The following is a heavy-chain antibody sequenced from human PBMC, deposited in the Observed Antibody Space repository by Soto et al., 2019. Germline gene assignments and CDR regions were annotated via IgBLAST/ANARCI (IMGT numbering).Heavy chain of an antibody. D-gene: IGHD5-12*01. CDR2: IIPILGIA. J-gene: IGHJ4*02. CDR1: GGTFSSYT. Sequence: QVQLVQSGAEVQKPGSSVKVSCKASGGTFSSYTISWVRQAPGQGLEWMGRIIPILGIANYAQKFQGRVTITADKSTSTAYMELSSLRSEDTAVYYCARELVATTYYFAYWGQGTLVTVSS. CDR3: ARELVATTYYFAY. V-gene: IGHV1-69*08.